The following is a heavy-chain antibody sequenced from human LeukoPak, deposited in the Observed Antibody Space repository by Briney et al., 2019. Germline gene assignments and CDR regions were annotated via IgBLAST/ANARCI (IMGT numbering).Heavy chain of an antibody. CDR3: VRDLVAGTTPDY. V-gene: IGHV3-74*01. D-gene: IGHD6-19*01. Sequence: GGSLRLSCAASGFNFSSYWMHWVRHVPGKGVVWVSRINNDGSRTNYADSVKGRFTISRDNAKNTLYLQMNSLRAEDTAVYYCVRDLVAGTTPDYWGQGTLVTVSS. CDR1: GFNFSSYW. CDR2: INNDGSRT. J-gene: IGHJ4*02.